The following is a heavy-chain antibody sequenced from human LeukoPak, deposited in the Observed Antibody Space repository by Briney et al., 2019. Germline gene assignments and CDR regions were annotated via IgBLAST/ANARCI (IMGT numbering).Heavy chain of an antibody. Sequence: EASVRVSCKASGYTFTSYGISWVLQAPGQGLEWMGWISAYNGNTNYAQKFQGRVTMTRDTSISTAYMELSRLRSDDTAVYYCARAATLYLAYFDYWGQGTLVTVSS. D-gene: IGHD2-15*01. V-gene: IGHV1-18*01. CDR1: GYTFTSYG. J-gene: IGHJ4*02. CDR3: ARAATLYLAYFDY. CDR2: ISAYNGNT.